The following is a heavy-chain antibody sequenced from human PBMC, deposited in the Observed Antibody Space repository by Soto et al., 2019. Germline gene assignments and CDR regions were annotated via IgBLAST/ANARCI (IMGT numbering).Heavy chain of an antibody. CDR3: ARGYDILTGYYTAESFDY. D-gene: IGHD3-9*01. CDR2: IWYDGSIK. J-gene: IGHJ4*02. V-gene: IGHV3-33*01. CDR1: GFTFSSYG. Sequence: SGGSLRLSCAASGFTFSSYGMHWVRQAPGKGLEWVAVIWYDGSIKYYADSVKGRFTISRDNSKNTLYLQMNSLRAEDTAVYYCARGYDILTGYYTAESFDYWGQGTLVTVSS.